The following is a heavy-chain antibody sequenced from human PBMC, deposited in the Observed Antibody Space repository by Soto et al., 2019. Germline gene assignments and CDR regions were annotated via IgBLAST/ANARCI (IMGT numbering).Heavy chain of an antibody. CDR1: GFTFSSSW. Sequence: EVQLVESGGVLVQPGGSLKVSCAASGFTFSSSWMNWVRQAPGKGLEWVANIKGDGSEEYYVDSVRGRFTISRDNANSXXXXXXXXXXXXXXXXXXCAAGFPPDYWGQGTLVTVSS. CDR2: IKGDGSEE. D-gene: IGHD3-10*01. V-gene: IGHV3-7*01. CDR3: AAGFPPDY. J-gene: IGHJ4*02.